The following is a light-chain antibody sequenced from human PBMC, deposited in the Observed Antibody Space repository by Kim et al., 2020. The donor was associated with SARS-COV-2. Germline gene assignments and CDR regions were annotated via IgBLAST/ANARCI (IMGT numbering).Light chain of an antibody. Sequence: RATINCKSSQSVLSRSNNKNYLAWYQQKPGQPPKLLIHWASTRESGVPDRFSGSGSGTDFTLTISSLRAEDVAVYYCQQYFSTPLTFGGGTKLEIK. CDR3: QQYFSTPLT. CDR1: QSVLSRSNNKNY. V-gene: IGKV4-1*01. J-gene: IGKJ4*01. CDR2: WAS.